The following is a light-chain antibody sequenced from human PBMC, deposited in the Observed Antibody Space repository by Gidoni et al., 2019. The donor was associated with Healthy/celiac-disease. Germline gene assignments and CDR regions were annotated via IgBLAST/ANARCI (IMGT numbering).Light chain of an antibody. CDR1: SSDVGGYNY. V-gene: IGLV2-8*01. CDR3: SSYAGSNNGV. J-gene: IGLJ1*01. CDR2: EVR. Sequence: QSALTPPPSASGSPGQSVTLSCTGTSSDVGGYNYVSWYQQHPGKAPKLMISEVRKRPSGVTDRFSGYKSGNTASLTGSGLQAEDEDDYYCSSYAGSNNGVFGTGTKVTVL.